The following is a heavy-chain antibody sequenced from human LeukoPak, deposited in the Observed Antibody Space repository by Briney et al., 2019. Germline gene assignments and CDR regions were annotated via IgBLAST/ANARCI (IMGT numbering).Heavy chain of an antibody. CDR2: ISGSGGTT. V-gene: IGHV3-23*01. D-gene: IGHD3-9*01. CDR1: GFTFSSYA. CDR3: ANSADDIYYFDY. Sequence: GGSLRLSCAASGFTFSSYAMSGVPQAPGKGLEWVSAISGSGGTTYYADSVKGRFTISRDNSKNTLYLQMNSLRAEDTAVYYCANSADDIYYFDYWGQGTLVTVSS. J-gene: IGHJ4*02.